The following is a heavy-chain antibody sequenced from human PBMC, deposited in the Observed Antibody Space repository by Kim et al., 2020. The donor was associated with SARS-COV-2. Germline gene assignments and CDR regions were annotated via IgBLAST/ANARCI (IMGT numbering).Heavy chain of an antibody. J-gene: IGHJ4*02. D-gene: IGHD3-22*01. CDR3: ARDSGGYSEY. Sequence: GGSLRLSCAASGFTFSSYGMHWVRQAPGKGLEWVAVIWYDGSSKYYGDSVKGRFTISRDSSKNTLYLQMNSLRAEDTAVYYCARDSGGYSEYWGRGTLVTVSS. CDR1: GFTFSSYG. V-gene: IGHV3-33*01. CDR2: IWYDGSSK.